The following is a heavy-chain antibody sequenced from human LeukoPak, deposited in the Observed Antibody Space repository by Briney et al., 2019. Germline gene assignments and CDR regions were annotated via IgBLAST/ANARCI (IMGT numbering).Heavy chain of an antibody. V-gene: IGHV1-2*02. CDR1: GYTFTGYY. D-gene: IGHD6-13*01. CDR3: ARAAAAAGPYYFDY. J-gene: IGHJ4*02. Sequence: PSASVKVSCKASGYTFTGYYMHWVRQAPGQGLEWMGWINPNSGGTNYAQKFQGRVTMTRDTSISTAYMELSRLRSDDTAVYYCARAAAAAGPYYFDYWGQGTLVTVSS. CDR2: INPNSGGT.